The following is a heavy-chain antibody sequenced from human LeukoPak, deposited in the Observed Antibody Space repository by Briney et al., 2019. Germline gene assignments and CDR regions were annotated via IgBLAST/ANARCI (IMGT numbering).Heavy chain of an antibody. J-gene: IGHJ4*02. D-gene: IGHD4-17*01. CDR3: ARDAPTVITSTDH. Sequence: SGGSLRLSCAASGFTFRDYTMNWVRQAPGKGLEWLSSISPSSTYIYYADSVQGRFSISRDDAKNSVFLQMNSLRAEDTALYFCARDAPTVITSTDHWGQGTLVSVSS. CDR2: ISPSSTYI. V-gene: IGHV3-21*01. CDR1: GFTFRDYT.